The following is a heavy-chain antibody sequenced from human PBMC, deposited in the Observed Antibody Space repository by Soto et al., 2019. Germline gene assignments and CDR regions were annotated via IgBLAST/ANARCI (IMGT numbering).Heavy chain of an antibody. CDR2: ISAYNGNT. V-gene: IGHV1-18*01. Sequence: ASVKVSCKSSGYKFISHSITWVRQAPGQGLEWMGRISAYNGNTNYAQKPQGRVTMTTDTSTNTAYMELRSLRSDDTAVYYCARGAFCGGAPGCRDMDVWGQGTTVTVSS. CDR3: ARGAFCGGAPGCRDMDV. J-gene: IGHJ6*02. D-gene: IGHD2-21*01. CDR1: GYKFISHS.